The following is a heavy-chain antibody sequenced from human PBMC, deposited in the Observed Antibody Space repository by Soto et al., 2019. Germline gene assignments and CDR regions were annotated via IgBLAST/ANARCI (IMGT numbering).Heavy chain of an antibody. J-gene: IGHJ4*02. Sequence: PSETLSLTWTVSGGSISSYYWSWIRQPPGKGLEWIGYIYYSGSTKYNPSLKSRVTMSLDTSKNQFSLRLISVTAADTAKYFCAREGNLGRWLQPLDFWGQGTLVTVSS. D-gene: IGHD5-12*01. CDR2: IYYSGST. V-gene: IGHV4-59*01. CDR1: GGSISSYY. CDR3: AREGNLGRWLQPLDF.